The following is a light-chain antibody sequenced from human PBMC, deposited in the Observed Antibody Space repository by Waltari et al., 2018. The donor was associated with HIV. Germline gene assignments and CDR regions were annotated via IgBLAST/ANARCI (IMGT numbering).Light chain of an antibody. Sequence: EIVLTQSPVTLSLSPGERANLSCRASQNINTFLASYQHIPCQAPRLLIYDVSNRAPGIPARFSGSGSGTDFTLTISSLEPEDFAVYYCQQRSNWPLTFGGGTKVEMK. CDR3: QQRSNWPLT. V-gene: IGKV3-11*01. J-gene: IGKJ4*01. CDR2: DVS. CDR1: QNINTF.